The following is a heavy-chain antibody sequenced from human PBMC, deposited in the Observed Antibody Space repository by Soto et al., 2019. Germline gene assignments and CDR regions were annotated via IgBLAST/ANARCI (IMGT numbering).Heavy chain of an antibody. D-gene: IGHD3-10*01. V-gene: IGHV1-3*01. CDR1: GYTFTSYA. CDR2: INAGNGNT. CDR3: ARDTYYYGSGSYGVFDF. Sequence: GASVKVSCKASGYTFTSYAMHWVRQAPGQRLEWMGWINAGNGNTKYSQKFQGRVTITRDTSASTAYMELSSLRSEDTAVYYCARDTYYYGSGSYGVFDFWGQGTMVTVSS. J-gene: IGHJ3*01.